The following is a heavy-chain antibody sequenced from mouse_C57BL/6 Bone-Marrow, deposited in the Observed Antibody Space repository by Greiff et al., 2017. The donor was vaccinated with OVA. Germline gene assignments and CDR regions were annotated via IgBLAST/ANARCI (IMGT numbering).Heavy chain of an antibody. J-gene: IGHJ2*01. CDR1: GFTFSSYT. Sequence: EVHLVESGGGLVKPGGSLKLSCAASGFTFSSYTMSWVRQTPEKRLEWVATISGGGGNTYYPDSVKGRFTISRDNAKNTLYLQMSSLRTEDTALDYCAGRGYSSFFDDWGQGTTLTVSS. V-gene: IGHV5-9*01. CDR3: AGRGYSSFFDD. CDR2: ISGGGGNT. D-gene: IGHD1-1*01.